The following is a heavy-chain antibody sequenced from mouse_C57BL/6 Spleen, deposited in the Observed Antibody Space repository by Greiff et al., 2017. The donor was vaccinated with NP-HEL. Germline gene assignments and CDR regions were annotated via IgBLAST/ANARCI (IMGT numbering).Heavy chain of an antibody. V-gene: IGHV1-64*01. D-gene: IGHD4-1*01. Sequence: QVQLQQPGAELVKPGASVKLSCKASGYTFTSYWMRWVKQRPGQGLEWIGMIHPNSGSTNYNEKFKSKATLTVDKSSSTAYMQLSSLTSEDSAVYYCARERLGRGYFDVWGTGTTVTVSS. J-gene: IGHJ1*03. CDR1: GYTFTSYW. CDR2: IHPNSGST. CDR3: ARERLGRGYFDV.